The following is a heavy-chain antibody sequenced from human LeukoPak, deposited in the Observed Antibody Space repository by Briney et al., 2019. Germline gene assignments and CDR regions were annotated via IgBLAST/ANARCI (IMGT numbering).Heavy chain of an antibody. CDR1: GFTFSSYE. V-gene: IGHV3-48*03. J-gene: IGHJ4*02. CDR2: ISSSGTTI. Sequence: GGSLRLSCAASGFTFSSYEMNWVRQAPGKGLEWVSYISSSGTTIYYADSVKGRFTISRDNAKNSLYPQMNSLRAEDTAVYYCARRRDSGSLQHFDYWGQGTLVTVSS. D-gene: IGHD1-26*01. CDR3: ARRRDSGSLQHFDY.